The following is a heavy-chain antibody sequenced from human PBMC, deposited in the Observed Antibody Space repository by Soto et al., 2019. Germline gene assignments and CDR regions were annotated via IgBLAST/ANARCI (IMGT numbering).Heavy chain of an antibody. Sequence: HVQLQESGPGLVKPSGTLSLICTVSGDSISGYYWNWIRQPPGKRLEWIGYIYYSGSTNYNPSLKSRVTISVDTSKNQFSLNLTSVTAADTAMYYCARHGSRDVVRFDYWGQGILVSVSS. V-gene: IGHV4-59*08. CDR3: ARHGSRDVVRFDY. CDR2: IYYSGST. CDR1: GDSISGYY. D-gene: IGHD2-15*01. J-gene: IGHJ4*02.